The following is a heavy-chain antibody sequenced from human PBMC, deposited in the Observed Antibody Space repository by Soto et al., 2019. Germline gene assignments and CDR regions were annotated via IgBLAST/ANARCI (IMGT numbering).Heavy chain of an antibody. J-gene: IGHJ6*02. CDR3: ARMDVVVTDPYYYYGMDV. V-gene: IGHV2-26*01. D-gene: IGHD2-21*02. Sequence: QVTLKESGPVLVKPTETLTLTCTVSGFSLSNARMGVSWIRQPPGKALEWLAHIFSNDEKSYSTSLKSRLTIFKDTSKSQVVLTMTNMDPVDTATYYCARMDVVVTDPYYYYGMDVWGQGTTVTVSS. CDR1: GFSLSNARMG. CDR2: IFSNDEK.